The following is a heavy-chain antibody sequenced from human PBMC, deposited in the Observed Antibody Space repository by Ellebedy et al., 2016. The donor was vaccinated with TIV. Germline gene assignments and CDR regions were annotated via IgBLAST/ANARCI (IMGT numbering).Heavy chain of an antibody. CDR2: ISVSSSRI. J-gene: IGHJ4*02. Sequence: GESLKISCTASGFTFSGYWMSWIRQSPGKGLEWVAFISVSSSRIYYADSVRGRFTISRDNAKNSLYLQMNSLRAEDTAVYYCATSPDYYSLGSLVDYWGQGTVVTVSP. CDR1: GFTFSGYW. CDR3: ATSPDYYSLGSLVDY. V-gene: IGHV3-11*01. D-gene: IGHD3-10*01.